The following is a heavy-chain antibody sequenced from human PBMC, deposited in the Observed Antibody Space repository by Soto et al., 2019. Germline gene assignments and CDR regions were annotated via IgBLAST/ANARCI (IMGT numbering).Heavy chain of an antibody. CDR3: ARGGPTGGFDP. V-gene: IGHV1-2*02. D-gene: IGHD1-26*01. CDR2: INTKTGGT. CDR1: GYSFTDYY. J-gene: IGHJ5*02. Sequence: QVHLVQSGAEVKKPGASVKVSCKASGYSFTDYYMHWVRQAPGQGLEWMGWINTKTGGTNSAQRVQGRVTMTGDKSINTAYMELSRLRSDDTAVYYCARGGPTGGFDPWGQGTVVTVSS.